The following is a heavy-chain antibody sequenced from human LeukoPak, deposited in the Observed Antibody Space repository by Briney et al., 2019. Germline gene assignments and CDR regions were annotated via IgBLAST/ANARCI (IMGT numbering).Heavy chain of an antibody. CDR1: GYTFTSYY. D-gene: IGHD2/OR15-2a*01. V-gene: IGHV1-46*01. Sequence: GASVKVSCKASGYTFTSYYMHWVRQAPGQGLEWMGIINPSGGSTSYTQKFQGRVTMTRDTSTTTVYMELSSLRSQDTAVYYCARHKEVGDYYYFDYWGQEPWSPSPQ. J-gene: IGHJ4*01. CDR3: ARHKEVGDYYYFDY. CDR2: INPSGGST.